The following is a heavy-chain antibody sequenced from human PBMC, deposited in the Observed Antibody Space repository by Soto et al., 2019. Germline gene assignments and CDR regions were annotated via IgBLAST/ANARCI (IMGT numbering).Heavy chain of an antibody. Sequence: ASVNVSFKASCYTFTNYFIILLRQSPLQGLEGMGVISAYNGDTNYAQKLHCIATITTDTSTSTAYMELRSLRSDDTAAYYCARDSMRKETNSWLDHWGQGPMVSVS. CDR2: ISAYNGDT. CDR3: ARDSMRKETNSWLDH. CDR1: CYTFTNYF. V-gene: IGHV1-18*04. J-gene: IGHJ5*02.